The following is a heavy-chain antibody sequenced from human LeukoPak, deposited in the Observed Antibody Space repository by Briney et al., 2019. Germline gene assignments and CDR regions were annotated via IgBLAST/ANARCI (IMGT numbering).Heavy chain of an antibody. Sequence: SETLSLTCAVSGGSISSSNWWSWVRQPPGKGLEWIGEIYHSGSTNYNPSLKSRVTISVDKSKNQFSLKLSSVTAADTAVYYCARKWFGELLGWFDPWGQGTLVTVSS. V-gene: IGHV4-4*02. CDR1: GGSISSSNW. CDR3: ARKWFGELLGWFDP. J-gene: IGHJ5*02. CDR2: IYHSGST. D-gene: IGHD3-10*01.